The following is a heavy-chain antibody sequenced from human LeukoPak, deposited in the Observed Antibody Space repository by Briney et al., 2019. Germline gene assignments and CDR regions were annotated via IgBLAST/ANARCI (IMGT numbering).Heavy chain of an antibody. V-gene: IGHV3-23*01. CDR3: AKSGYCSSTSCPPDY. J-gene: IGHJ4*02. Sequence: GGSLRLSCAVSGFSVSSYGMSWVRQAPGKGLEWVSAITVSGDTTYYADSVKGRFTISRDSSKNTLYLQMNSLRAEDTAVYYCAKSGYCSSTSCPPDYWGQGTLVTVSS. CDR1: GFSVSSYG. D-gene: IGHD2-2*03. CDR2: ITVSGDTT.